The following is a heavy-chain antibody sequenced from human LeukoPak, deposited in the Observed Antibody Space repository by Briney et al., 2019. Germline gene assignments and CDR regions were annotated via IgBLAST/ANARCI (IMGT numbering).Heavy chain of an antibody. CDR3: VRYSSSSVYYHYYGMDV. CDR1: GYTFTAYW. Sequence: GESLKISCKGSGYTFTAYWIGWVRQMPGKGLEWMGIHHPGDSDTRYSPSFQGQVTISADKSINTAYLQWSSLRASDTAMYYCVRYSSSSVYYHYYGMDVWGQGTTVTVSS. V-gene: IGHV5-51*01. D-gene: IGHD6-6*01. CDR2: HHPGDSDT. J-gene: IGHJ6*02.